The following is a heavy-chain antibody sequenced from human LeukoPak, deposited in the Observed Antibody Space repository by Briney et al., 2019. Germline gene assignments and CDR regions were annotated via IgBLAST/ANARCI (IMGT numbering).Heavy chain of an antibody. J-gene: IGHJ4*02. CDR2: INPNSGGT. V-gene: IGHV1-2*02. Sequence: GASVKVSCKASGYTFTGYYMHWVRQAPGQGLEWMGWINPNSGGTNYAQKFQGRVTMTRDTSISTAYMELSRLRSDGTAVYYCASPMAGYCSGGSCYPSPLDYWGQGTLVTVSS. CDR1: GYTFTGYY. CDR3: ASPMAGYCSGGSCYPSPLDY. D-gene: IGHD2-15*01.